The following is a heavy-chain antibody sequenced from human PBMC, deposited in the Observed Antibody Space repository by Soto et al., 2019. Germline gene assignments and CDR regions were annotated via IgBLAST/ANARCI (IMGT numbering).Heavy chain of an antibody. V-gene: IGHV4-39*01. Sequence: SETLSLTCTVSGGSISSSSYYWGWIRQPPGKGLEWIGSIYYSGSTYYNPSLKSRVTISVDTSKNQFSLKLSSVTAADTAVYYCAKPYSSSSKSARAYYGMDVWGQGTTVTVSS. CDR2: IYYSGST. D-gene: IGHD6-6*01. CDR1: GGSISSSSYY. CDR3: AKPYSSSSKSARAYYGMDV. J-gene: IGHJ6*02.